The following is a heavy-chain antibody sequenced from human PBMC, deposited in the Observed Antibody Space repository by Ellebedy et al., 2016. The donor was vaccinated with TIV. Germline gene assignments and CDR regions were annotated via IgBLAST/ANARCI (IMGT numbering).Heavy chain of an antibody. CDR2: ISNTGCRT. Sequence: PGGSLRLSCAPSGFPSSSYAMSWVRQAPGKGLEWVSIISNTGCRTYYADSVEGRFIISRDNSKTTLYLQMNTLRAEDTAVYYCAKGRGGGSDSSAPRYYFDYWGLGTLVTVSS. V-gene: IGHV3-23*01. D-gene: IGHD3-22*01. CDR3: AKGRGGGSDSSAPRYYFDY. CDR1: GFPSSSYA. J-gene: IGHJ4*02.